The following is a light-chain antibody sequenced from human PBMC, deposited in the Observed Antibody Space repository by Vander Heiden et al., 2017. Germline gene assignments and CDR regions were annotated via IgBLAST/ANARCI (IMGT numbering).Light chain of an antibody. Sequence: DIVMTQSPLSLAVSLGQRASLTCKSSQSVLYSSNNTNYLAWYQQKPGQPPKLLIYWASTRESGVPDRFSGSGSGTDFTLTISSLQAEDVAVYYCLQDASTPWTFGQGTKLEIK. CDR2: WAS. CDR3: LQDASTPWT. CDR1: QSVLYSSNNTNY. V-gene: IGKV4-1*01. J-gene: IGKJ1*01.